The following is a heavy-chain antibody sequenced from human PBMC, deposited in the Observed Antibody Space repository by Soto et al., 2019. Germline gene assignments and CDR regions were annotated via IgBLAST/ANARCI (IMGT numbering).Heavy chain of an antibody. CDR2: IDHSGST. V-gene: IGHV4-34*01. Sequence: QVQLHQWGAGLLKPSETLSLTCAVYGESFSGHYWTWIRQSPGKGLEWIGEIDHSGSTNYNPPLKSRVTISIDTLKKQFSLKLSSVTAADTAVYYCARAPMVRGVPYDFDYWGRGNLVTVSS. CDR3: ARAPMVRGVPYDFDY. J-gene: IGHJ4*02. D-gene: IGHD3-10*01. CDR1: GESFSGHY.